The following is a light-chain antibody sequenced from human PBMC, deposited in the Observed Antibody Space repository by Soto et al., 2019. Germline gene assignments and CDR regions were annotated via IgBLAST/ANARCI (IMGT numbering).Light chain of an antibody. CDR2: SVS. V-gene: IGKV3-20*01. CDR1: QSVSTF. Sequence: EIVLTQSPATLSLSPGERAILSCRASQSVSTFLAWFQQKPGQPPRLLISSVSKRATGIPDRFSGGGSGTDFTLTISRVEPEDFALYICQQYDGSPITFGQGTRLEIK. J-gene: IGKJ5*01. CDR3: QQYDGSPIT.